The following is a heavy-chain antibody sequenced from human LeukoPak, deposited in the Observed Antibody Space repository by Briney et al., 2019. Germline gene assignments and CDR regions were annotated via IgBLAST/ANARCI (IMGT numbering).Heavy chain of an antibody. D-gene: IGHD3-22*01. Sequence: SVRVSCKASGGTFSSYAISWVRQAPGQGLEWMGRIIPILGIANYAQKFQGRVTITADKSTSTAYMELSSLRSEDTAVYYCATAYYYDSSGYYYIDYWGQGTLVTVSS. CDR2: IIPILGIA. CDR1: GGTFSSYA. CDR3: ATAYYYDSSGYYYIDY. V-gene: IGHV1-69*04. J-gene: IGHJ4*02.